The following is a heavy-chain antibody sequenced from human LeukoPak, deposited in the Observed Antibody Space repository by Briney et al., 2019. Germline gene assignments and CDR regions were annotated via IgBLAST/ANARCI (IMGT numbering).Heavy chain of an antibody. CDR1: GYSISSGYD. CDR2: IYYSGST. CDR3: AGRIAAAGPFDY. Sequence: SETLSLTWTVAGYSISSGYDWGWIRQPPGKGLEGIGYIYYSGSTYYNPSLKSRVTISVDTSKNQFSLKLSSVTAADTAVCYCAGRIAAAGPFDYWGQGTLVTVSS. D-gene: IGHD6-13*01. V-gene: IGHV4-38-2*02. J-gene: IGHJ4*02.